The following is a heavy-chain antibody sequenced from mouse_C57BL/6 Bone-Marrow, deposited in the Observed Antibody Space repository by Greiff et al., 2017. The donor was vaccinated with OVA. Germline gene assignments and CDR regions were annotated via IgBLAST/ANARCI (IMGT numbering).Heavy chain of an antibody. Sequence: QVQLQQPGAELVKPGASVKMSCKASGYTFTSYWINWVKQRPGQGLEWIGDIYPGSGSTNYNEKFKSKATLTVDTSSRTSYMQLSSLTSEDSAVYYFAIGGVITTRYFDVWGTGTTVTVSS. D-gene: IGHD1-1*01. V-gene: IGHV1-55*01. CDR2: IYPGSGST. CDR3: AIGGVITTRYFDV. J-gene: IGHJ1*03. CDR1: GYTFTSYW.